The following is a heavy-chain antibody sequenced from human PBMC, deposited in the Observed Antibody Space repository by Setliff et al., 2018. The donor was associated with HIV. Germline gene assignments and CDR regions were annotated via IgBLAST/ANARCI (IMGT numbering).Heavy chain of an antibody. CDR2: INPSGST. J-gene: IGHJ4*02. CDR3: ARDPPGYGDSNDF. Sequence: WVRQAPGKGLEWIGEINPSGSTNYNPSLESRVTISIDTSKNQFSLNLHSVTAADTAVYYCARDPPGYGDSNDFWGQGTLVTVSS. D-gene: IGHD4-17*01. V-gene: IGHV4-34*09.